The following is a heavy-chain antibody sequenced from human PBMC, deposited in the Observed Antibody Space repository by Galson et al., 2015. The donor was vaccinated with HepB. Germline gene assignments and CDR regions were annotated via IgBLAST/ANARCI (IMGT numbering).Heavy chain of an antibody. D-gene: IGHD3-10*01. Sequence: ETLSLTCTVSGASVTGYYWSWIRQPPGKGLQWIGYIYYDGNTNYTPSLKSRVTMSVDTSKNHFSLNLRSVTATDTAVYYCARHGFGSEDNVWGQGTLVAVSS. CDR1: GASVTGYY. CDR3: ARHGFGSEDNV. CDR2: IYYDGNT. V-gene: IGHV4-59*08. J-gene: IGHJ1*01.